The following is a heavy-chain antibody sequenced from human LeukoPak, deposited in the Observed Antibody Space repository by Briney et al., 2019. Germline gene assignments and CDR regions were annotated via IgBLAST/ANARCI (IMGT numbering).Heavy chain of an antibody. V-gene: IGHV1-69*04. CDR1: GGTLSSYA. CDR3: ARVGESLGGVDY. Sequence: ASVKVSCKASGGTLSSYAISWVRQAPGQGLEWMGRIIPILGIANYAQKFQGRVTITADKSTSTAYMELSSLRSEDTAVYYCARVGESLGGVDYWGQGTLVTVSS. CDR2: IIPILGIA. J-gene: IGHJ4*02. D-gene: IGHD3-10*01.